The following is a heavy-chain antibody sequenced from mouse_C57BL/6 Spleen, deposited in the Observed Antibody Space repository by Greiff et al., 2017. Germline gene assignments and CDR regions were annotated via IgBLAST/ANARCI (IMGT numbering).Heavy chain of an antibody. V-gene: IGHV1-82*01. CDR2: IYPGDGDT. Sequence: QVQLQQSGPELVKPGASVKLSCKASGYAFSSSCMNWVKQRPGKGLEWIGRIYPGDGDTNYNGKFKGKGTLTPDKSSSTAYLQLNSLTSEEYAVYFCARGRQTGIFDYWGQGTTLTVSS. CDR3: ARGRQTGIFDY. CDR1: GYAFSSSC. D-gene: IGHD4-1*01. J-gene: IGHJ2*01.